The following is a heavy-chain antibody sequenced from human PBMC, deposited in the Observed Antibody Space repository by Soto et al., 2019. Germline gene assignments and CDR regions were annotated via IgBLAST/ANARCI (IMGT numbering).Heavy chain of an antibody. CDR1: GYTFTSYG. Sequence: QVQLVQSGPEVKEPWASVKVSCKASGYTFTSYGITWVRQGPGQGLEWVGWISGYNGDTNYAQKVQGRISVTTDTSTSTAYLEVRSLRSDDTAVYYCAREVGAWFDFWGQGTLVTVSS. D-gene: IGHD1-26*01. V-gene: IGHV1-18*01. J-gene: IGHJ4*02. CDR2: ISGYNGDT. CDR3: AREVGAWFDF.